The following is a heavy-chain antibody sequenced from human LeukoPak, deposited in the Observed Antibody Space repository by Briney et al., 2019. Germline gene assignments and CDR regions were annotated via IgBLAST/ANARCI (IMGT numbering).Heavy chain of an antibody. CDR1: GFTFSSYG. Sequence: PGRSLRLSCAASGFTFSSYGMHWVRQAPGKGLEWVAVISYDGSNKYYADSVKGRFTISRDNSKNTLYLQMNSLRAEDTAVYYCAKGRSSSPFDYWGQGTLVTVSS. CDR3: AKGRSSSPFDY. J-gene: IGHJ4*02. D-gene: IGHD6-6*01. CDR2: ISYDGSNK. V-gene: IGHV3-30*18.